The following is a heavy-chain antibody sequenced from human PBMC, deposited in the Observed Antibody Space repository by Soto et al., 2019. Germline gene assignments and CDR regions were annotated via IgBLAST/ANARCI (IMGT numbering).Heavy chain of an antibody. J-gene: IGHJ4*02. CDR2: IYHSGST. CDR1: GGSISSGGYS. D-gene: IGHD1-26*01. CDR3: ARRWGFTFDY. Sequence: TLSLTCAVSGGSISSGGYSWSWIRQPPGKGLEWIGYIYHSGSTYYNPSLKSRVTISVDRSKNQFSLKLSSVTAADTAVYYCARRWGFTFDYWGQGTLVTVSS. V-gene: IGHV4-30-2*01.